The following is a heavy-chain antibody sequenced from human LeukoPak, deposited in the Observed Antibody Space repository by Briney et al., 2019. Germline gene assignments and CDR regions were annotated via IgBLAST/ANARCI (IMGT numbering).Heavy chain of an antibody. D-gene: IGHD4-23*01. J-gene: IGHJ4*02. CDR1: GYSISSGYY. Sequence: SETLSLTCAVSGYSISSGYYWGWIRQPPGKGLEWIGSIYHSGSTYYNPSLKSRVTISVDTSKNQFSLKLSSVTAADTAVYYCARRTVVTGVYYFGYWGQGTLVTVSS. V-gene: IGHV4-38-2*01. CDR2: IYHSGST. CDR3: ARRTVVTGVYYFGY.